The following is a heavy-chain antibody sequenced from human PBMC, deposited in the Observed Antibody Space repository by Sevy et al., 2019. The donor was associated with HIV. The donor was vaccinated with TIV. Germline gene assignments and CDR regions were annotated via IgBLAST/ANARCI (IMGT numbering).Heavy chain of an antibody. CDR3: ARGRYCSGGGCYVDY. Sequence: GGSLRLSCAVPGFIFSGYWMTWVRQPPGKGLEWVANIKPDGSEKYYVDSVKGRFSISGDNTKNSLFLQMNSLRVEDTAFYYCARGRYCSGGGCYVDYWGQGTLVTVSS. D-gene: IGHD2-15*01. CDR2: IKPDGSEK. J-gene: IGHJ4*02. CDR1: GFIFSGYW. V-gene: IGHV3-7*01.